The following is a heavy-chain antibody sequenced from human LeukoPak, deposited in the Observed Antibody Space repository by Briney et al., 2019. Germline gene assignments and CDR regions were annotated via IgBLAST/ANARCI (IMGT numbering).Heavy chain of an antibody. J-gene: IGHJ6*02. V-gene: IGHV4-59*01. Sequence: PSETLSLTCTVSGGSISSYYWSWIRQPPGKGLEWIGYIFYSGSTNYNPSLKSRVTISVDTSKNQFSLKLSSVTAADTAVHYCARLSGPDARGYYYYYGMDVWGQGTTVTVSS. D-gene: IGHD1-26*01. CDR1: GGSISSYY. CDR2: IFYSGST. CDR3: ARLSGPDARGYYYYYGMDV.